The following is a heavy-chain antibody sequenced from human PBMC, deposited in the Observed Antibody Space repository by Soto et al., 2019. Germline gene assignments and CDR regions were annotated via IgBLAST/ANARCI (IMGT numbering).Heavy chain of an antibody. CDR3: ARGGAAALGLGWFDP. J-gene: IGHJ5*02. CDR1: GGSISSYY. V-gene: IGHV4-59*01. CDR2: IYYSGST. D-gene: IGHD6-13*01. Sequence: QVQLQESGPGLVKPSETLSLTCTVSGGSISSYYWSWIRQPPGKGLEWIGYIYYSGSTNYNPSLTSRVTISVDTSKNQFSLKLSSVTAADTAVYYCARGGAAALGLGWFDPWGQGTLVTVSS.